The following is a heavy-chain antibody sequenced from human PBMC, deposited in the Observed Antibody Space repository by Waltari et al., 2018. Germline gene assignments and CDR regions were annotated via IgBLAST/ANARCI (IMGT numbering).Heavy chain of an antibody. Sequence: DVQLVESGGGLVRPGGSLGLPVAASGFTFGNYWRHWVRRAPGKGLVWLSHINSDGSGTSSADSVKGRFTISRDNARNTLFLQMTSLRAEDTAVYFCVRDDPGYGLDVWGQGTTVTVSS. V-gene: IGHV3-74*03. D-gene: IGHD7-27*01. J-gene: IGHJ6*02. CDR2: INSDGSGT. CDR3: VRDDPGYGLDV. CDR1: GFTFGNYW.